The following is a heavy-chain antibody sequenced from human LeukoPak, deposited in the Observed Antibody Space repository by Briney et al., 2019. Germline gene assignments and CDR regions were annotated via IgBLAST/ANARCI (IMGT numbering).Heavy chain of an antibody. Sequence: PSETLSLTCAVYGGSFSGHYWSWIRQPPGKGLEWIGEINHSGSTNYNPSLKSRVTISVDTSKNQFSLKLNSVTAADTAVYYCARGFLKAAADAFDIWGQGTMVTVSS. CDR3: ARGFLKAAADAFDI. CDR1: GGSFSGHY. D-gene: IGHD6-13*01. V-gene: IGHV4-34*01. CDR2: INHSGST. J-gene: IGHJ3*02.